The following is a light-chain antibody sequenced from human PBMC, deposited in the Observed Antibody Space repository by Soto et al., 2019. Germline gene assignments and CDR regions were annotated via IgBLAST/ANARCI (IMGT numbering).Light chain of an antibody. J-gene: IGKJ2*01. V-gene: IGKV3-20*01. CDR2: GAS. CDR1: QSVSSSY. CDR3: QQYGSSPRYT. Sequence: EIVLTQSPGTLSLSPGERATLSCRASQSVSSSYLAWYQQKPGQAPRLLIYGASSRATGIPDRFSGSGSGTDFTLTISSLESEDFAVYYCQQYGSSPRYTFGQGTKLEIK.